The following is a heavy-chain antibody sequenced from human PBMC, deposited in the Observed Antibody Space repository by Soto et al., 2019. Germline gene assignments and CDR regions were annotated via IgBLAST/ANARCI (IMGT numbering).Heavy chain of an antibody. J-gene: IGHJ5*02. Sequence: GGSLRLSCAASGFTFSSYAMSWVRQAPGKGLEWVSSISNSGGSTNNADSVMGRFTISRDNSKNTLYLQMNSLRVEDTAVHFCAKGSAGASFDPWGQGTLVTVSS. CDR2: ISNSGGST. CDR3: AKGSAGASFDP. V-gene: IGHV3-23*01. D-gene: IGHD1-26*01. CDR1: GFTFSSYA.